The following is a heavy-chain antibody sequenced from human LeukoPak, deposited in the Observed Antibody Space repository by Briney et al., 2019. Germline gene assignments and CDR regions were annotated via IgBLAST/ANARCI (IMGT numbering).Heavy chain of an antibody. D-gene: IGHD1-1*01. Sequence: SQTLSLTCAISGDSVSSNNPAWNWIRQSPSRGLEWLGRTYYRSKWYTDCAVSVKGRITINPDTSENQFSLQLNSVTPEDTAMYYCARQLGAFDIWGQGTMVTVSS. V-gene: IGHV6-1*01. CDR2: TYYRSKWYT. J-gene: IGHJ3*02. CDR1: GDSVSSNNPA. CDR3: ARQLGAFDI.